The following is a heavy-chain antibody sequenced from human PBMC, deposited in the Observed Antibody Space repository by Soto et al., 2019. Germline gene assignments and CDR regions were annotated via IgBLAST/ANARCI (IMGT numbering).Heavy chain of an antibody. J-gene: IGHJ4*02. Sequence: QVQLVESGGGVVQPGRSLRLSCAASGFTFSSYGMHWVRQAPGKGLEWVAVISYDGSNKYYADSVKGRFTISRDNSKNTLYLQMNSLRAEDTAVYYCAKSPYDILPGYSFDYWGQGTLVTVSS. CDR2: ISYDGSNK. V-gene: IGHV3-30*18. CDR1: GFTFSSYG. D-gene: IGHD3-9*01. CDR3: AKSPYDILPGYSFDY.